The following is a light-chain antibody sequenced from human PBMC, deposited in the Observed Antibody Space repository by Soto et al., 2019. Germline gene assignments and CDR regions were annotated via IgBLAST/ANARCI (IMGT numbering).Light chain of an antibody. CDR3: QQSYSKGRT. CDR2: GAS. V-gene: IGKV1-39*01. Sequence: DLQMTQSPSSLSAFVGDTVTITCRASQTINNYLNWYQLKPGKAPKLLIFGASNLKSGVPSRFSANGSVTDFSLTITSLQPEDFATYYCQQSYSKGRTFGQGARL. CDR1: QTINNY. J-gene: IGKJ2*01.